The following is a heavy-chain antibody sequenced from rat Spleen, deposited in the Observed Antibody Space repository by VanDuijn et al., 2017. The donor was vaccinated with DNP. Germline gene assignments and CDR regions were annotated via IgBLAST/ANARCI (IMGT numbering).Heavy chain of an antibody. CDR3: VRWNSGHFDY. CDR2: IGSPAYAP. V-gene: IGHV5-25*01. Sequence: EVQLVESGGGLVQPGRSMKLSCAASGFTFSNYYMAWVRQAPTKGLDWVAYIGSPAYAPYYTDSVKGRFAISRDNAKSTLYLQMNSLRSEDMATYYCVRWNSGHFDYWGQGVMVTVSS. D-gene: IGHD4-3*01. CDR1: GFTFSNYY. J-gene: IGHJ2*01.